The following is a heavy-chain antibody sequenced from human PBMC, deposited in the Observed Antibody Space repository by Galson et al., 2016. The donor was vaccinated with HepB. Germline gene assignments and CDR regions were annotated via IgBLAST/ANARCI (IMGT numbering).Heavy chain of an antibody. J-gene: IGHJ4*02. CDR3: VKVFDYLNGWIDQ. Sequence: SLRLSCAASGFLYRNXAMSXXXQAXXKGLXXISXXSGSGXXTXYAESVKGRISVSRDNSQNTLDLQMNSLRAEDTAVYYCVKVFDYLNGWIDQWGQGTLGTVSS. CDR1: GFLYRNXA. V-gene: IGHV3-23*01. CDR2: XSGSGXXT. D-gene: IGHD5-12*01.